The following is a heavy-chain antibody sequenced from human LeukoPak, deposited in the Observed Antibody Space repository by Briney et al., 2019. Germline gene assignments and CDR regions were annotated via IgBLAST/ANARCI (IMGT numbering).Heavy chain of an antibody. Sequence: GGSLRLSCAASGFTFNTYWMHWVRQAPGKGLVWVSRINSDGSTTSYADSVKGRFTISRDNAKNTLYLQMNSLRAEDTAVYYCARASDSSGYYDYWGQGTLVTVSS. CDR1: GFTFNTYW. CDR2: INSDGSTT. J-gene: IGHJ4*02. D-gene: IGHD3-22*01. CDR3: ARASDSSGYYDY. V-gene: IGHV3-74*01.